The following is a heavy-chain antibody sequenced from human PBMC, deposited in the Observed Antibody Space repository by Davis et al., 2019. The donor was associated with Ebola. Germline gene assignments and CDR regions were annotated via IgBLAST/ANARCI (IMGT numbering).Heavy chain of an antibody. CDR3: ARDRYGERYFDY. CDR2: ISSDGTNK. V-gene: IGHV3-30-3*01. CDR1: GFTFSSYG. J-gene: IGHJ4*02. D-gene: IGHD3-10*01. Sequence: GESLKISCAASGFTFSSYGLHWVRQAPGKGLELVAVISSDGTNKYYADSVKGRFTISRDNSKNTLYLQMNSLRAEDTAVYYCARDRYGERYFDYWGQGTLVTVSS.